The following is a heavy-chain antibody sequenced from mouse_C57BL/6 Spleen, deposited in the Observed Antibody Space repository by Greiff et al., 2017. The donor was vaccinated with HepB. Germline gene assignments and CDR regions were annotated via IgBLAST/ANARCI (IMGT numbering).Heavy chain of an antibody. CDR2: IDPSDSYT. J-gene: IGHJ3*01. CDR1: GYTFTSYW. D-gene: IGHD3-2*02. Sequence: QVQLQQPGAELVMPGASVKLSCKASGYTFTSYWMHWVKQRPGQGLEWIGEIDPSDSYTNYNQKFKGKSTLTVDKSSSTAYMQLSSLTSEDSAFYYCASYEDSSGPWFAYWGQGTLVTVSA. V-gene: IGHV1-69*01. CDR3: ASYEDSSGPWFAY.